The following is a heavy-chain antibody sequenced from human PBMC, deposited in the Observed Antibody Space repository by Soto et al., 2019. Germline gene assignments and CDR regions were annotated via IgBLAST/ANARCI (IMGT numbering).Heavy chain of an antibody. CDR2: ISYDGSNK. CDR1: GFTFSSYG. Sequence: QVQLVESGGGVVQPGRSLRLSCAASGFTFSSYGMHWVRQAPGKGLEWVAVISYDGSNKYYADSVKGRFTISRDNSKNTLYLQMNSLRAEDTAVYYCAKDLPGRSGGNTTSMDVWVQGTTVTVSS. J-gene: IGHJ6*02. CDR3: AKDLPGRSGGNTTSMDV. D-gene: IGHD6-19*01. V-gene: IGHV3-30*18.